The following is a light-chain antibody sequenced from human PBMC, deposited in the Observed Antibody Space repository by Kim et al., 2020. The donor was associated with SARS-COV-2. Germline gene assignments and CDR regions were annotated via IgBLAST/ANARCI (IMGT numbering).Light chain of an antibody. J-gene: IGLJ2*01. Sequence: SVALGQTARITWGGNDIGRKAVHWYQQRPGQAPLLVIYRDSSRASGIPARFSGSNSGNTATLTIDSAQVADDADYYCQVWDINAVIFGGGTKLTVL. CDR1: DIGRKA. V-gene: IGLV3-9*01. CDR3: QVWDINAVI. CDR2: RDS.